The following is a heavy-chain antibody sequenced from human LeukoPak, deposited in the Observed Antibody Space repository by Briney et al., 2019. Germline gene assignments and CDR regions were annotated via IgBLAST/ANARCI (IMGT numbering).Heavy chain of an antibody. CDR2: ISGSGGST. CDR3: AKAVMWISDGMDV. D-gene: IGHD5-12*01. V-gene: IGHV3-23*01. CDR1: GFTFSSYA. Sequence: GGSLSLSCAASGFTFSSYAMSWVRQAPGKGLEWVSAISGSGGSTYYADSVKGRFTISRDNSKNTLYLQMNSLRAEDTAVYYCAKAVMWISDGMDVWGQGTTVTVSS. J-gene: IGHJ6*02.